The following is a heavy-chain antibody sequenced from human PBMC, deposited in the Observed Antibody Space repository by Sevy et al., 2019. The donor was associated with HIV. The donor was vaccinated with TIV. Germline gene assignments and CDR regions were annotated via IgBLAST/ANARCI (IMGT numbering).Heavy chain of an antibody. J-gene: IGHJ6*02. CDR1: GFTFSYAW. D-gene: IGHD2-8*02. Sequence: GGSLRLSCVASGFTFSYAWMSWVRQAPGKGLEWVGRIKSRPDGGATDYAAPVKGRFTISRDDSKNTLYLQMNSLKTEDTAVYYCSTEPIMELLVTDGMDVWGQGTTVTVSS. V-gene: IGHV3-15*01. CDR2: IKSRPDGGAT. CDR3: STEPIMELLVTDGMDV.